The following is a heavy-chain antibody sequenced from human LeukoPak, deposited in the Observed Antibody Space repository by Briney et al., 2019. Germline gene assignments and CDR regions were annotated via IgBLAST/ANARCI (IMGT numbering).Heavy chain of an antibody. Sequence: GGSLRLSCAASGFTFSRYWMSWVRQAPGKGLEWVSYISSSGSTIYYADSVKGRFTISRDNAKNSLYLQMNSLRAEDTAVYYCAELGITMIGGVWGQGTLVTVSS. CDR3: AELGITMIGGV. J-gene: IGHJ4*02. V-gene: IGHV3-48*03. CDR1: GFTFSRYW. D-gene: IGHD3-10*02. CDR2: ISSSGSTI.